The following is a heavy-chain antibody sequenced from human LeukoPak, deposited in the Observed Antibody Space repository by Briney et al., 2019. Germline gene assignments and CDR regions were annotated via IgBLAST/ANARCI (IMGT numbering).Heavy chain of an antibody. J-gene: IGHJ4*02. D-gene: IGHD3-22*01. CDR1: GFTVSSNY. V-gene: IGHV3-53*05. CDR3: AKNGGPYDSSGSYYFDY. CDR2: IYSGGST. Sequence: GGSLRLSCAASGFTVSSNYMSWVRQAPGKGLEWVSVIYSGGSTYYADSVKGRFTISRDNSKNTLYLQMNSLRAEDTAVYYCAKNGGPYDSSGSYYFDYWGQGTLVTVSS.